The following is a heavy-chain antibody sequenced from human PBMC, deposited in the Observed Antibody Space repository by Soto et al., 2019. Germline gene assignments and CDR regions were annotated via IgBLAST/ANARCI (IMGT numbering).Heavy chain of an antibody. D-gene: IGHD2-15*01. J-gene: IGHJ3*02. CDR2: INHSGST. CDR1: GGSFSGYY. Sequence: SETLSLTCAVYGGSFSGYYWSWIRQPPGKGLEWIGEINHSGSTNYNPSLKSRVTISVDTSKNQFSLKLSSVTAADTAVYYCARGRIVHCSGGSCHDAFDIWGQGTMVTVSS. V-gene: IGHV4-34*01. CDR3: ARGRIVHCSGGSCHDAFDI.